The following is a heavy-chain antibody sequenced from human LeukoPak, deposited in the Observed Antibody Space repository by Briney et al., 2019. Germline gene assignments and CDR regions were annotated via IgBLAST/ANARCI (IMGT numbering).Heavy chain of an antibody. CDR1: GFTFSSYE. V-gene: IGHV3-48*03. Sequence: GGSLRLSCAASGFTFSSYEMNWVRQAPGKGLEWISYISSSGSTIYYADSVKGRFTISGDNAKNSLYLQMNSLRAEDTAVYYCARGHSAPDYWGQGTLVTVSA. CDR2: ISSSGSTI. J-gene: IGHJ4*02. CDR3: ARGHSAPDY. D-gene: IGHD3-10*01.